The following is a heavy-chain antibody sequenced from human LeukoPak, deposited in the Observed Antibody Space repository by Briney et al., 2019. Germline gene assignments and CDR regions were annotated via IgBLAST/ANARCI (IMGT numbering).Heavy chain of an antibody. CDR2: VDYRGGT. CDR3: AREVATSYYDSGAYYRQTEAFDF. D-gene: IGHD3-22*01. J-gene: IGHJ3*01. Sequence: SETLSLTCSVSGASVYSDSSYWTWIRQAPGKGLEWIGYVDYRGGTKYNASLKSRVTISLETSKNQFSLNLNSVIAADTAVYYCAREVATSYYDSGAYYRQTEAFDFWGQGKMVTASS. CDR1: GASVYSDSSY. V-gene: IGHV4-61*01.